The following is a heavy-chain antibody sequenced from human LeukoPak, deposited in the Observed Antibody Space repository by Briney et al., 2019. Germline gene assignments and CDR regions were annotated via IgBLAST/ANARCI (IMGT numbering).Heavy chain of an antibody. CDR2: TYYRSKWYN. V-gene: IGHV6-1*01. J-gene: IGHJ4*02. CDR3: ANAFVDYDSSGRFDY. D-gene: IGHD3-22*01. CDR1: GDSVSSNSAA. Sequence: SQTLSLTCAISGDSVSSNSAAWNWIRQSPSRGLEWLGRTYYRSKWYNDYAVSVKSRITINPDTSKNQFSLQLNSVTPEDTAVYYCANAFVDYDSSGRFDYWGQGTLVTVSS.